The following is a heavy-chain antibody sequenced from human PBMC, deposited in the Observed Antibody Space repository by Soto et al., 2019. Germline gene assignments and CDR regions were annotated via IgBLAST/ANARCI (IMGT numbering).Heavy chain of an antibody. V-gene: IGHV4-34*01. CDR1: GGSFSGYY. CDR3: ARDKITGLFDY. CDR2: INHSGST. D-gene: IGHD2-8*02. J-gene: IGHJ4*02. Sequence: SETLSRTCAVYGGSFSGYYWTWIRQPPGTGLEWIGEINHSGSTNYNPSLKSRVTISVDTSKNQFSLKLTSVTAADTAVYYCARDKITGLFDYWGQGTLVPVSP.